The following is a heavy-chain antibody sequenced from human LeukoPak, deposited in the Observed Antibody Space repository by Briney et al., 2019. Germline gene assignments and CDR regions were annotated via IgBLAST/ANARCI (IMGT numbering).Heavy chain of an antibody. CDR1: GGSISSGGYY. Sequence: NASETLSLTCTVSGGSISSGGYYWSWIRQPPGKGLEWIGYIYHSGTTYYNSSLKSRVTISVDTSKNQFSLKLSSVTVADTAVYYCARLGARNSWGQGTLVTVSS. CDR3: ARLGARNS. CDR2: IYHSGTT. J-gene: IGHJ4*02. V-gene: IGHV4-30-2*01. D-gene: IGHD1-26*01.